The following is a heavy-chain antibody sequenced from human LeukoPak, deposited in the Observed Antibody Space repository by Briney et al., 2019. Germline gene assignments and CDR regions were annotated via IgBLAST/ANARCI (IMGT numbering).Heavy chain of an antibody. D-gene: IGHD2-15*01. CDR1: GFTFSSYA. CDR3: AKAGGGSCYSRVDY. J-gene: IGHJ4*02. CDR2: ISSSGGST. V-gene: IGHV3-23*01. Sequence: TGGSLRLSCAASGFTFSSYAMSWVRQAPGKGLEWVSGISSSGGSTYYADSVKGRFTISRDNSKNTLYVQMNSLRAEDTAVYYCAKAGGGSCYSRVDYWGQGTLVTVSS.